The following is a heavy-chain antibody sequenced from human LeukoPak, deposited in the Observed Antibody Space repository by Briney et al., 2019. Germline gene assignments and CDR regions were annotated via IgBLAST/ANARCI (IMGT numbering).Heavy chain of an antibody. Sequence: ASVKVSCKASGGTFSSYAISWVRQAPGQGLEWMGRIIPILGIANYAQKFQGRVTITADKSTGTAYMELSSLRSEDTAVYYCAREVGELLTHWGQGTLVTVSS. CDR3: AREVGELLTH. D-gene: IGHD1-26*01. V-gene: IGHV1-69*04. CDR2: IIPILGIA. CDR1: GGTFSSYA. J-gene: IGHJ4*02.